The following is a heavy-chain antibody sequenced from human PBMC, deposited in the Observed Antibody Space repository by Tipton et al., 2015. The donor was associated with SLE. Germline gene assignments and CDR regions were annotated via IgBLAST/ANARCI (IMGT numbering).Heavy chain of an antibody. V-gene: IGHV3-48*04. CDR2: ITGRSDTI. CDR3: AKGSGWYEDDGMDV. J-gene: IGHJ6*02. CDR1: GFTFSSYA. Sequence: SLRLSCAASGFTFSSYAMSWVRQAPGKGLECVSYITGRSDTIHYADSVEGRFTISRDNAENSLYLQMNSLRAEDTAVYFCAKGSGWYEDDGMDVWGQGTTVTVSS. D-gene: IGHD6-19*01.